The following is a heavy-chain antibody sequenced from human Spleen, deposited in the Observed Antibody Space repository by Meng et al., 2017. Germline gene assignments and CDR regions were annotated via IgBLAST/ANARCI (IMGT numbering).Heavy chain of an antibody. CDR1: GYTFTSYD. V-gene: IGHV1-8*03. CDR3: ARVHNTGDSRDY. CDR2: MNPNSGNT. J-gene: IGHJ4*02. Sequence: ASVKVSCKASGYTFTSYDINWVRQATGQGLEWMGWMNPNSGNTGYAQKFQGRVTITRNTSISTAYMELSSLRSEDTAVYYCARVHNTGDSRDYWGQGTLVTVSS. D-gene: IGHD2-21*01.